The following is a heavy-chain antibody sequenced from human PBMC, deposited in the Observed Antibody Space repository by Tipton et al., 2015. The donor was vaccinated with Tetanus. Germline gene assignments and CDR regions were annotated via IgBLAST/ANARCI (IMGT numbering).Heavy chain of an antibody. CDR2: IYYSGST. J-gene: IGHJ4*02. D-gene: IGHD1-26*01. CDR1: GGSISSGGYY. Sequence: TLSLTCTVSGGSISSGGYYWCWIRQHPGKGLEWIGDIYYSGSTYYNPSLKSRVTISVDTSKNQFSLKLNSVTAADTAVYYCARDQARGARGWNYFDYWGQGTLVTVSS. V-gene: IGHV4-31*03. CDR3: ARDQARGARGWNYFDY.